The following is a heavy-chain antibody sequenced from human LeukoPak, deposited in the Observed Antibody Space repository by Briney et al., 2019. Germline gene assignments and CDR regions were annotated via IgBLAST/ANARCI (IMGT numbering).Heavy chain of an antibody. D-gene: IGHD3-10*01. Sequence: PGGSLRLSCAASGFSVNNLYMSWVRQAPGKGLEWVSVIDSGAGRYYADSVKGRFTISRDNSKNTLYLQMKSLRAEDTAVYYCARSGWFDPWGQGTLVTVSS. CDR1: GFSVNNLY. V-gene: IGHV3-66*01. CDR3: ARSGWFDP. J-gene: IGHJ5*02. CDR2: IDSGAGR.